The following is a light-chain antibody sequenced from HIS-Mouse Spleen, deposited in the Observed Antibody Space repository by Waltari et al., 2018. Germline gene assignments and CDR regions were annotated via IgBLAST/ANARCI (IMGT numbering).Light chain of an antibody. V-gene: IGLV2-11*01. CDR1: SSDVGGYNY. CDR3: CSYAGSYTLV. Sequence: QSALTQPRSVSGSPGQSVTIPCTGTSSDVGGYNYVSCYQPHPGKAPKLMIYDVSKRPSGVPDRFSGSKSGNTASLTISGLQAEDEADYYCCSYAGSYTLVFGGGTKLTVL. CDR2: DVS. J-gene: IGLJ2*01.